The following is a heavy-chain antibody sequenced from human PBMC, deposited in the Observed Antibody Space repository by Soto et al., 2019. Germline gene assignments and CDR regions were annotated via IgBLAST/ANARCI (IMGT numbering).Heavy chain of an antibody. CDR3: TRDLLRGDEVET. Sequence: GGSLRLSCAASGFTFSSYTMTWVRQAPGKGLEWISYISSGSSIIYYADSVQGRFTISRDDGKNSLYLQMNGLRAEDTAVYYCTRDLLRGDEVETWGQGTLVTVSS. D-gene: IGHD2-15*01. J-gene: IGHJ5*02. CDR1: GFTFSSYT. CDR2: ISSGSSII. V-gene: IGHV3-48*01.